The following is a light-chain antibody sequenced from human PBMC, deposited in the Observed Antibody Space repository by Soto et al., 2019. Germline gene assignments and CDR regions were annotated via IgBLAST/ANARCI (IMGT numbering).Light chain of an antibody. J-gene: IGLJ7*01. CDR1: SSNIGSNY. CDR2: RNN. V-gene: IGLV1-47*01. Sequence: QSVLTQPPSASGTPGQRVTISCSGSSSNIGSNYVYWYQQLPGTAPKLLIYRNNQRPSGVPDRFSGSKSGTSASLAISGRRSEDEADYYCAAWDDSLSGPVFGGGTQLPVL. CDR3: AAWDDSLSGPV.